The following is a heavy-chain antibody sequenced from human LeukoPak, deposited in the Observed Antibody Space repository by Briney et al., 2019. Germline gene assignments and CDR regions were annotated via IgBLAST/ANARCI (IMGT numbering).Heavy chain of an antibody. J-gene: IGHJ4*02. CDR3: AGVGLWVVRWGYFDF. CDR1: GNSFNTYW. CDR2: FYPGDSDT. V-gene: IGHV5-51*01. Sequence: GEPLKISCKGSGNSFNTYWIGWVRQMPGKRLEWAGIFYPGDSDTRYSPSFQGQVTISADMSICTAYLQGRSLKASDIAMYFCAGVGLWVVRWGYFDFWGRGTLVTVSS. D-gene: IGHD4-23*01.